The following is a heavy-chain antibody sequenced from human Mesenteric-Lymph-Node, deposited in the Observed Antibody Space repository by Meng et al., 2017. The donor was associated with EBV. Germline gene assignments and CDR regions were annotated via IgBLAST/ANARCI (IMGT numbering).Heavy chain of an antibody. Sequence: EVLVRESGGGWIRPGGSLRLSCAASGFIVSGHYMSWVRQAPGKGLEWVSVIYTDGSTYYADSVKGRFTISRDNSKNTLFIQMNNLRVDDTAVYYCVRGPWNNWGQGTLVTVSS. V-gene: IGHV3-53*01. CDR2: IYTDGST. CDR1: GFIVSGHY. D-gene: IGHD1/OR15-1a*01. J-gene: IGHJ4*02. CDR3: VRGPWNN.